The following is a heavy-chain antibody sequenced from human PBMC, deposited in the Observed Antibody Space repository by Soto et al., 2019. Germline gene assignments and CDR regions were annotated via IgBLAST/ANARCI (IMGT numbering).Heavy chain of an antibody. D-gene: IGHD2-2*01. CDR2: INHSGST. V-gene: IGHV4-34*01. Sequence: SLTCAVYGGSFSGYYWSWIRQPPGKGLEWIGDINHSGSTNYNPSLKSRVTISVDTSKKQFSLKLSSVTAADTAVYYCAKVPQSRDLDWFDPWGQGTLVTVSS. CDR3: AKVPQSRDLDWFDP. CDR1: GGSFSGYY. J-gene: IGHJ5*02.